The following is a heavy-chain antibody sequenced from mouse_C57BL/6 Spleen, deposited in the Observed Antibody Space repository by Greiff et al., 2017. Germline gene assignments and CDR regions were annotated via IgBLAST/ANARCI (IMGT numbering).Heavy chain of an antibody. CDR2: INPSSGYT. CDR3: SRQLRDAMDY. D-gene: IGHD3-2*02. V-gene: IGHV1-4*01. CDR1: GYTFTSYT. J-gene: IGHJ4*01. Sequence: QVQLQQSGAELARPGASVKMSCKASGYTFTSYTMHWVKQRPGQGLEWIGYINPSSGYTKYNQKFKDKATLTADNSSTTAYMQLSSLTSEDSAVSYCSRQLRDAMDYWGQGTSVTVSS.